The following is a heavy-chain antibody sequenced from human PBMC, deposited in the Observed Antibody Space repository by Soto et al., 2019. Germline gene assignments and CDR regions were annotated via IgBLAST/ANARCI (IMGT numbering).Heavy chain of an antibody. V-gene: IGHV4-59*01. CDR3: ARDRGGMTVSSKHLGEWFDR. CDR2: MSERETT. J-gene: IGHJ5*02. CDR1: GVSIDNFF. Sequence: QVQLQDSGPGLLRPSETLSLSCTVAGVSIDNFFGSWIRQTPGKGREWIGLVSEGGAAAYMSERETTSYHLSLKSRDTISADLPKNEFSLKLTSVTEADTAVYYYARDRGGMTVSSKHLGEWFDRWGQGTLVTVSS. D-gene: IGHD3-16*01.